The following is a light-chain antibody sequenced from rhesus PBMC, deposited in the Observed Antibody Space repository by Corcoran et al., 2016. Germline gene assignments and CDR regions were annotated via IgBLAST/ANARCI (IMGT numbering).Light chain of an antibody. V-gene: IGKV3-10*01. CDR2: SAS. J-gene: IGKJ2*01. CDR3: YPHSSGYS. Sequence: ILTQSPATLSLSPGERATLSGRASQSVGTYLAWYQPKPGQAPRLLIFSASSRATGIQDRLSGSGSGTDFTLPISNLGPEDVGIYHCYPHSSGYSFGQGTKVEIK. CDR1: QSVGTY.